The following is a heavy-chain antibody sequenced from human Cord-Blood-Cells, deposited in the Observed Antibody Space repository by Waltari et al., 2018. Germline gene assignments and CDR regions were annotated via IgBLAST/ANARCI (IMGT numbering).Heavy chain of an antibody. Sequence: QVQLQQWGAGLLKPSETLSLTCAVYGGSFSGYYWSWIRQPPGMGLEWIGEINHSGSTNYNPSLKSRVTISVDTSKNQFSLKLSSVTAADTAVYYCATAREGGSSYYFDYWGQGTLVTVSS. V-gene: IGHV4-34*01. CDR3: ATAREGGSSYYFDY. CDR2: INHSGST. CDR1: GGSFSGYY. D-gene: IGHD6-6*01. J-gene: IGHJ4*02.